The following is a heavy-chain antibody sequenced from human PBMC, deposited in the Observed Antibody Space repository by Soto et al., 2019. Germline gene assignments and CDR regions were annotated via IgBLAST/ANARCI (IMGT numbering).Heavy chain of an antibody. D-gene: IGHD3-3*01. V-gene: IGHV4-31*03. CDR1: GGSISSVGYY. J-gene: IGHJ5*02. CDR2: IYYSGST. Sequence: QVQLQESGPGLVKPSQTLSLTCTVSGGSISSVGYYWSWIRQHPGKGLEWIGYIYYSGSTYYNPSLKSRVNISVDTSKNQFSLKLSSVTAADTAVYYCASDYDFWSGYYSAWGQGTLVTVSS. CDR3: ASDYDFWSGYYSA.